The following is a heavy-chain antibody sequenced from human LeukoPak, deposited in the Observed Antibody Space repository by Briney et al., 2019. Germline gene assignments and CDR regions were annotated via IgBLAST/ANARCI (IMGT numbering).Heavy chain of an antibody. CDR2: INSDGSST. CDR3: ARVSTIFGVVITPFDPRDAFDI. V-gene: IGHV3-74*01. CDR1: GFTFSNYW. D-gene: IGHD3-3*01. Sequence: PGGSLRLSCVVSGFTFSNYWMHWVRQAPGKGLVWVSRINSDGSSTNYAGSVKGRFTVSRDNAKNSLYLQMNSLRAEDTAVYYCARVSTIFGVVITPFDPRDAFDIWGQGTMVTVSS. J-gene: IGHJ3*02.